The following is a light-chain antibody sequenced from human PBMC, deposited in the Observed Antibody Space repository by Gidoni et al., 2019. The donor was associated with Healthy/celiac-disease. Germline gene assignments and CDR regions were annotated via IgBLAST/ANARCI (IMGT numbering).Light chain of an antibody. J-gene: IGKJ3*01. V-gene: IGKV3-20*01. CDR2: GAS. CDR3: QQYGSSPPFT. Sequence: EIVLTQSPGTLSLSPGDRAALSCRASQSVSSSYLAWYQQKPGQAPRLLIYGASSRATGIPDRFSGSGSGTDFTLTISRLEPEDFAVYYCQQYGSSPPFTFGPXTKVDIK. CDR1: QSVSSSY.